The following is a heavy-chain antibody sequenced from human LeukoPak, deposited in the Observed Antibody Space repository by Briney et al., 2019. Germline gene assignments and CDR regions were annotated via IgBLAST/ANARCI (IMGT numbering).Heavy chain of an antibody. CDR1: GGTFSSYA. J-gene: IGHJ6*03. CDR3: ARARVVPAAMMVRYYYYYMDV. D-gene: IGHD2-2*01. V-gene: IGHV1-69*01. Sequence: SVKVSCKASGGTFSSYAISWVRQAPGQGLEWMGGMIPIFGTANYAQKFQGRVTITADESTSTAYMELSSLRSEDTAVYYCARARVVPAAMMVRYYYYYMDVWGKGTTVTVSS. CDR2: MIPIFGTA.